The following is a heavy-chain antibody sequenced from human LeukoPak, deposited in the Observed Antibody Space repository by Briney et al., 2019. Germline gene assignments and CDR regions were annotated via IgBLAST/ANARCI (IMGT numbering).Heavy chain of an antibody. CDR3: ARDSSGWYFDY. CDR2: VTSRGSSI. J-gene: IGHJ4*02. D-gene: IGHD6-19*01. CDR1: GFTFSDYY. Sequence: GGSLGLSCAASGFTFSDYYMSWIRQAPGKGLEWVSYVTSRGSSIYYADSVKGRFTISRDNAKNSLYLQMNSLRAEDTAVYYCARDSSGWYFDYWGQGTLVTVSS. V-gene: IGHV3-11*01.